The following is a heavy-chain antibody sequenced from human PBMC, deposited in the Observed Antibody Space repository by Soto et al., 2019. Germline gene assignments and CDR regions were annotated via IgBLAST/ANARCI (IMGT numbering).Heavy chain of an antibody. Sequence: EVQLVESGGGLVQPGGSLRLSCAASGFTFSSYWMSWVRRAPGKGLEWVANIKQDGSEKYYVDSVKGRFTISRDNAKNSLYLQMNSLRAEDTAVYYCARHPTKYNFQHWGQGTLVTVSS. J-gene: IGHJ1*01. V-gene: IGHV3-7*01. CDR1: GFTFSSYW. CDR2: IKQDGSEK. CDR3: ARHPTKYNFQH. D-gene: IGHD5-12*01.